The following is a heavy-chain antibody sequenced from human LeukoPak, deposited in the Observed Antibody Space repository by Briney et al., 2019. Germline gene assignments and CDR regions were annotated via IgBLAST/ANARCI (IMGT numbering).Heavy chain of an antibody. CDR3: ARVQRGGFLYYYYMDV. Sequence: SETLSLTCTVSGGSISSYYWSWIRQPAGKGLEWIGRIYTSGSTNCNPSLKSRVTMSVDTSRNQFSLKLSSVTAADTAVYYCARVQRGGFLYYYYMDVWGKGTTVTISS. D-gene: IGHD2/OR15-2a*01. CDR2: IYTSGST. V-gene: IGHV4-4*07. CDR1: GGSISSYY. J-gene: IGHJ6*03.